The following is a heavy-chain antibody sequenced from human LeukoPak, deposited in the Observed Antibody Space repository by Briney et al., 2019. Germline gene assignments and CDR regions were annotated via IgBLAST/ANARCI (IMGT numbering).Heavy chain of an antibody. CDR1: GFTFDDYG. CDR2: INWNGDSA. D-gene: IGHD3-22*01. V-gene: IGHV3-20*04. CDR3: ARDGKIMIGSMDV. J-gene: IGHJ6*02. Sequence: PGGSLRLSCAASGFTFDDYGMSWVRQVPGKGLEWLSGINWNGDSATYADSVKGRFTISRGNAENSLYLQMNSLRADDTALYYCARDGKIMIGSMDVWGQGTTVTVSS.